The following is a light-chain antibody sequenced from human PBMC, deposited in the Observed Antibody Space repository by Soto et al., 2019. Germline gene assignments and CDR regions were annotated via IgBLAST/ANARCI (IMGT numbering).Light chain of an antibody. Sequence: DIQMTQSPSSLSASVGDRVTITCRASQSISSYLNWYQQKPGKAPKLLIYAASSLQSGVPSRFSGSGSGTEFTLTFSSLQPEDFATYYCQQSYSTPYTFGQGTKLEIK. V-gene: IGKV1-39*01. CDR2: AAS. CDR3: QQSYSTPYT. CDR1: QSISSY. J-gene: IGKJ2*01.